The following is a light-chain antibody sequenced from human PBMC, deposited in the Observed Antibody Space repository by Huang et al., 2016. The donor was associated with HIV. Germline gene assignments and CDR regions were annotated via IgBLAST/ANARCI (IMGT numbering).Light chain of an antibody. V-gene: IGKV3-11*01. CDR3: QQRSNWPPWT. J-gene: IGKJ1*01. CDR2: DAS. Sequence: EIVLTQSPATLSLSPGERAPLSCRASQSVSSYLAWDQQKPGQAPRLLIYDASNRATGIPARFSGSGSGTDFTLTISSLEPEDFAVYYCQQRSNWPPWTFGQGTKVEIK. CDR1: QSVSSY.